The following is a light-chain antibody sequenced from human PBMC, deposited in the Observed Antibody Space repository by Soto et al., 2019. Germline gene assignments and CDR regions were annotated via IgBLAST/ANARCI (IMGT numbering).Light chain of an antibody. CDR1: SGSIASNY. Sequence: NFMLTQPHSVSESPGKTVTISCTRSSGSIASNYVQWYQQRPGSAPTPVIYEDNERPSGVPDRFSGSIDSSSNSASLTISGLKTDDEADYYCQSYQSGNVVFGGGTKLTAL. J-gene: IGLJ2*01. CDR2: EDN. CDR3: QSYQSGNVV. V-gene: IGLV6-57*04.